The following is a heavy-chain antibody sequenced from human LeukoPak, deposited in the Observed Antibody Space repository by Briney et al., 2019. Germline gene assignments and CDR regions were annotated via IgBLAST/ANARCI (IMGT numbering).Heavy chain of an antibody. Sequence: GGSLRLSCAASEFTFSSYSMNWVRQAPGKGLEWVSYITNSGNSKSYADSVKGRFTISRDNTKDSLYLQMNGLRAEDTAVYYCARDRGFGELFFLYWGQGTLVTVFS. J-gene: IGHJ4*02. D-gene: IGHD3-10*01. V-gene: IGHV3-48*01. CDR2: ITNSGNSK. CDR1: EFTFSSYS. CDR3: ARDRGFGELFFLY.